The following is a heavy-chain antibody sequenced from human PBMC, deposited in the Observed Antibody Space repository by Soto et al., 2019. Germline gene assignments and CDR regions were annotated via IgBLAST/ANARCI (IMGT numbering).Heavy chain of an antibody. V-gene: IGHV3-30*18. Sequence: SLRLSCAASGFTFSSYGMHWVRQAPGKGLEWVAVISYDGSNKYYADSVKGRFTISRDNSKNTLYLQMNSLRAEDTAVYYCAKGPAYYDILTGYPPSYYYYYMDVWGKGTTVTVSS. CDR1: GFTFSSYG. CDR2: ISYDGSNK. CDR3: AKGPAYYDILTGYPPSYYYYYMDV. J-gene: IGHJ6*03. D-gene: IGHD3-9*01.